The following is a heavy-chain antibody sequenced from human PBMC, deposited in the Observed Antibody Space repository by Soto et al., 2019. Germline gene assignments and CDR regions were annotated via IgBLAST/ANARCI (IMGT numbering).Heavy chain of an antibody. V-gene: IGHV4-39*02. J-gene: IGHJ6*02. CDR2: IYYSGST. Sequence: SETLSLTCTVSGGTFRSSSYYLGWIRQPPGRGLEWIGSIYYSGSTYYNPSLKSRVTISVDTSKNQFSLKLSSVTAADTAVYYCARDELVSKQLERQGYYYYGMDVWGQGTTVT. CDR1: GGTFRSSSYY. CDR3: ARDELVSKQLERQGYYYYGMDV. D-gene: IGHD1-1*01.